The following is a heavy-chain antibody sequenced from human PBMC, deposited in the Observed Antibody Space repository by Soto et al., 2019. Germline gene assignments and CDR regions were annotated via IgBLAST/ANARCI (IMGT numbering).Heavy chain of an antibody. V-gene: IGHV4-59*01. CDR1: VGSISRYY. CDR3: ARHRAIISATTKEYVFEI. CDR2: IYHSWTA. D-gene: IGHD4-17*01. J-gene: IGHJ6*02. Sequence: SETIFLSCTVSVGSISRYYWSWIRQPPGKGLESMGYIYHSWTAEYNPSLKSRVTLSVNTSKRQFSLMMSSLTTADTAVYYCARHRAIISATTKEYVFEIWGQGTTVTVAS.